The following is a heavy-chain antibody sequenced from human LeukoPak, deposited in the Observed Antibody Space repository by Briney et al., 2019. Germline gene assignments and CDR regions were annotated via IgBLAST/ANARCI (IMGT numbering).Heavy chain of an antibody. J-gene: IGHJ4*02. Sequence: GGSLRLSCAASGFTFSTYWMTWVRQAPGKGLEWVANIKQDGSEKYYVDSVEGRFTISRDNAKNSLYPQMNSLRAEDTAVYYCARDRNTDFWSGYYTNYFDYWGQGTLVTVSS. CDR3: ARDRNTDFWSGYYTNYFDY. D-gene: IGHD3-3*01. V-gene: IGHV3-7*01. CDR2: IKQDGSEK. CDR1: GFTFSTYW.